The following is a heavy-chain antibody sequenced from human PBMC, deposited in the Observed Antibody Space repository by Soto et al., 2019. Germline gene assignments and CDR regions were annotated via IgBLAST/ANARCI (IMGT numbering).Heavy chain of an antibody. D-gene: IGHD3-22*01. CDR2: INSDGSRT. J-gene: IGHJ4*02. V-gene: IGHV3-74*01. CDR1: GFTFSSYW. Sequence: EVQLVESGGGIVQPGGSLRLSCAASGFTFSSYWMHWVRQAPGKGLVWVSRINSDGSRTSYADSAKGRFTISRDNAKKAVYLQMNSLSAEDTAVYYCARGDGDYYDGNGYLGRHWGQGTLVTVSS. CDR3: ARGDGDYYDGNGYLGRH.